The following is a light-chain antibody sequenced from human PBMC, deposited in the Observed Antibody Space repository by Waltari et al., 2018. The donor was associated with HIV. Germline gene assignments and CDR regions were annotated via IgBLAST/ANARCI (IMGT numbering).Light chain of an antibody. Sequence: EIVLTQSPGTLSLSPGEGATFSCRASQSVSSSYLAWYQQKPGQAPRLLIYGASSRATGIPDRFSGSGSGTDFTLTISRLEPEDFAVYYCQQYGTSSSFGGGTKVEIK. CDR2: GAS. J-gene: IGKJ4*01. V-gene: IGKV3-20*01. CDR1: QSVSSSY. CDR3: QQYGTSSS.